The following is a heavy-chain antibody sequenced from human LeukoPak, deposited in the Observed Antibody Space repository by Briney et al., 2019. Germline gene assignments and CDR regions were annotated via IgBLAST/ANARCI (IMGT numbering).Heavy chain of an antibody. J-gene: IGHJ4*02. V-gene: IGHV3-30*18. CDR1: GFTFSSYG. Sequence: GGSLRLSCAASGFTFSSYGMHWVRQAPGKGLEWVAVISYDGSNKYYADSVKGRFTISRDNSKNTLYLQMNSLRAEDTAVYYCAKDQAYSGYDSSYWGQGTLVTVSS. CDR2: ISYDGSNK. CDR3: AKDQAYSGYDSSY. D-gene: IGHD5-12*01.